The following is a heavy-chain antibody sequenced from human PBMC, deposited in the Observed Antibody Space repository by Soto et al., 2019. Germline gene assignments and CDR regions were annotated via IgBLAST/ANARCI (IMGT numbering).Heavy chain of an antibody. V-gene: IGHV1-46*01. CDR2: INPSGGST. Sequence: GASVKVSCKASGYTFTSYYMHWVRQAPGQGLEWMGIINPSGGSTSYAQKFQGRVTMTRDTSTSTVYMELSSLRSEDTAVYYCARADYYDSSGYSYFDYWGQGTLVTVSS. J-gene: IGHJ4*02. D-gene: IGHD3-22*01. CDR3: ARADYYDSSGYSYFDY. CDR1: GYTFTSYY.